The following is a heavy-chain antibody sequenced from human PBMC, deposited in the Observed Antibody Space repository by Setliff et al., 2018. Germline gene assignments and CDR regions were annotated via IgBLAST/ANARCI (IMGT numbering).Heavy chain of an antibody. CDR3: ARTSYDDIRGYYLPY. V-gene: IGHV4-4*07. CDR1: GGSISSYY. Sequence: SETLSLTCTVSGGSISSYYWSWIRQPAGKGLEWIGHIYIGGSANYNPSLESRATISVDTSKNQFSLKLNSVTAADTAVYYCARTSYDDIRGYYLPYWGQGTLVTVSS. J-gene: IGHJ4*01. D-gene: IGHD3-16*01. CDR2: IYIGGSA.